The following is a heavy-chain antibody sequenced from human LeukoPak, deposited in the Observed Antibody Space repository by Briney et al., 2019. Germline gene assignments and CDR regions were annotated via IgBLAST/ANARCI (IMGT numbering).Heavy chain of an antibody. D-gene: IGHD4-17*01. V-gene: IGHV1-69*05. Sequence: ASVKLSCKTSGGTFNNSAISWVRQAPGQGLEWLGGIMPLFGTAGYAQNFQGRVTITKDESTRTVYLELTSLTSDDTGVYYCARDVHGDYGSGWFDPWGQGTLVSVSS. J-gene: IGHJ5*02. CDR2: IMPLFGTA. CDR1: GGTFNNSA. CDR3: ARDVHGDYGSGWFDP.